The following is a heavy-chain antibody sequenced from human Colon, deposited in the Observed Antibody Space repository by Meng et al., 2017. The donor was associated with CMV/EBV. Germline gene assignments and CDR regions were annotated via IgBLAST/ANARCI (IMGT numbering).Heavy chain of an antibody. J-gene: IGHJ5*02. D-gene: IGHD2-15*01. CDR1: GYTFTSYD. Sequence: ASMKVSCKASGYTFTSYDINWVRQATGQGLEWMGWMNPNSGNTGYAQKFQGRVTMTRNTSISTAYMELSSLRFEDTAVYYCARARAAPYNWFDPWGQGTLVTVSS. CDR2: MNPNSGNT. V-gene: IGHV1-8*01. CDR3: ARARAAPYNWFDP.